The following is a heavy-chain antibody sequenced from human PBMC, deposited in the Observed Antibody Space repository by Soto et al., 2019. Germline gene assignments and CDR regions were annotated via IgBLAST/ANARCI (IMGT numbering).Heavy chain of an antibody. CDR1: GFTFTRYS. J-gene: IGHJ4*02. CDR2: ISSTTNYI. V-gene: IGHV3-21*06. Sequence: PGGSLRLSCAASGFTFTRYSMNWVRQAPGKGLEWVSSISSTTNYIYYGDSMKGRFTISSDNTKNSMYLEMNRLRAEDTAVYYCARESEDLTSNFDYWGQGTQVTVSS. CDR3: ARESEDLTSNFDY.